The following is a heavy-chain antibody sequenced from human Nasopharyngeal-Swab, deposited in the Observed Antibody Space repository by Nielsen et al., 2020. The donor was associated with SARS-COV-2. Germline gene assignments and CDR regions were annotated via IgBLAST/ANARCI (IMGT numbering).Heavy chain of an antibody. J-gene: IGHJ6*02. Sequence: SETLSLTCAVYGGSFSGYYWSWIRQPPGKGLEWIGEINHSGSTNYNPSLKSRVTISVDTSKNQFSLKLSSVTAADTAVYYCARVSGSSRLYYYYGMDVWGQGTTVTISS. CDR1: GGSFSGYY. CDR2: INHSGST. D-gene: IGHD6-13*01. CDR3: ARVSGSSRLYYYYGMDV. V-gene: IGHV4-34*01.